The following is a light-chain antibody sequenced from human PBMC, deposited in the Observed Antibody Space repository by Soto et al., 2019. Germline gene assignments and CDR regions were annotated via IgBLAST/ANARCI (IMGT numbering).Light chain of an antibody. CDR1: QSIATSQ. CDR3: QQFAASPRT. CDR2: GAP. Sequence: EIVLTQSPGTLSLSPGERATLFCRASQSIATSQLAWYQQKPGQAPRLLIGAPTRATGIPDRFSDSGSGTDFTLTISRLEPEDFAVYYCQQFAASPRTFGQGTKVDIK. J-gene: IGKJ1*01. V-gene: IGKV3-20*01.